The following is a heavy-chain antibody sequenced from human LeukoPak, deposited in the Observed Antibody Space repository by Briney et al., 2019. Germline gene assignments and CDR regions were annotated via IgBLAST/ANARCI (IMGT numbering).Heavy chain of an antibody. Sequence: PGGSLRLSCAASGFTFSSYSMNWIRPAPGKGLEWVSSISSSSSYIYYADSVKGRFTISRDNAKDSLYLQMNSLRAADTAVSYCGRSRGGGFDIWGQGTMVTVSS. CDR3: GRSRGGGFDI. J-gene: IGHJ3*02. D-gene: IGHD2-15*01. V-gene: IGHV3-21*01. CDR1: GFTFSSYS. CDR2: ISSSSSYI.